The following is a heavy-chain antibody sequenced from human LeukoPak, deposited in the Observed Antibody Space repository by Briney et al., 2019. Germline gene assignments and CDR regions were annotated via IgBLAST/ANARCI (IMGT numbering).Heavy chain of an antibody. Sequence: PGGSLRLSCGASGFTFSSYAMTWVRQAPGKGLEWVSAISGSGSSTYYADSVKGRFTISRDNSKNTLYLQMNSLRAEDTAVYYCAKGALMYGDYDCFDYWGQGTLVTVSS. CDR3: AKGALMYGDYDCFDY. CDR1: GFTFSSYA. J-gene: IGHJ4*02. D-gene: IGHD4-17*01. V-gene: IGHV3-23*01. CDR2: ISGSGSST.